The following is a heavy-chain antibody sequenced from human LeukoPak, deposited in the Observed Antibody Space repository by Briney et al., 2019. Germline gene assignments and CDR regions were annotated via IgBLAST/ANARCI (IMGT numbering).Heavy chain of an antibody. CDR2: INEDGSDK. V-gene: IGHV3-7*02. J-gene: IGHJ4*02. Sequence: GGSLRLSCAASGFTFRSYWMSWVRQAPGKGLEWVANINEDGSDKTYVDSVKGRFTISRDNAKNSLYLQMNSLRAEDTAVYYCARRPTGDPKFDYWGQGTLVTVSS. D-gene: IGHD7-27*01. CDR1: GFTFRSYW. CDR3: ARRPTGDPKFDY.